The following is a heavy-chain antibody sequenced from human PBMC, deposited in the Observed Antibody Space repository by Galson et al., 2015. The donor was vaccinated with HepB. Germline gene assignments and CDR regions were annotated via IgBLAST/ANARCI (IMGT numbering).Heavy chain of an antibody. Sequence: SLRLSCAASGFTFSSYWMHWVRQAPGKGLVWVSRINSDGSSTSYADSVKGRFTISRDNAKNTLYLQMNSLRAEDTAVYYCARVGVPTTVTTEREGGGYWGQGTLVTVSS. CDR1: GFTFSSYW. V-gene: IGHV3-74*01. D-gene: IGHD4-17*01. J-gene: IGHJ4*02. CDR3: ARVGVPTTVTTEREGGGY. CDR2: INSDGSST.